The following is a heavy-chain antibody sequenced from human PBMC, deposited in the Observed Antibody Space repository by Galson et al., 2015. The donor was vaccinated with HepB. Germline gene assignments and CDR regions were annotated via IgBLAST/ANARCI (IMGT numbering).Heavy chain of an antibody. CDR3: VRDTFWAFDS. D-gene: IGHD7-27*01. J-gene: IGHJ4*02. CDR2: IRAGGRDV. V-gene: IGHV3-21*05. CDR1: GFTFSTDP. Sequence: SLRLSCAASGFTFSTDPMNWVRQAPGKGLEWISNIRAGGRDVFYAESVKGRFTTSRDDTENSLFLQMNSLRVDDTAVYYCVRDTFWAFDSWGQGALVTVSS.